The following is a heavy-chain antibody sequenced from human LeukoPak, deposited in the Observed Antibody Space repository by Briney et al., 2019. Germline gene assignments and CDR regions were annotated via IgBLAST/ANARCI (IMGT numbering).Heavy chain of an antibody. Sequence: GESLRISCKASGFSFFNYNITWVRQMPGKGLEWMGRIGPSDSYTNYSPSFKGHVTISADKSISTAYLQWSSLKASDTAMYYCARPYYYDSGDAFDIWGQGTMVTVSS. CDR2: IGPSDSYT. V-gene: IGHV5-10-1*01. J-gene: IGHJ3*02. CDR1: GFSFFNYN. D-gene: IGHD3-22*01. CDR3: ARPYYYDSGDAFDI.